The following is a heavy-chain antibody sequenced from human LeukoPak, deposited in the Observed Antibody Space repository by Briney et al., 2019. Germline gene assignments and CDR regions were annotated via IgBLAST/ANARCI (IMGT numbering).Heavy chain of an antibody. Sequence: GGSLRLSCAASGFTFSNYGMHWVRQAPGKGLEWVAAVSSHGSNIYYAYSVHGRFTISRHSSKNALYLQMNSLRAEDTPGYSCSGVVFPGNSWPFAYWGQGTLVPVSS. CDR3: SGVVFPGNSWPFAY. CDR1: GFTFSNYG. J-gene: IGHJ4*02. CDR2: VSSHGSNI. D-gene: IGHD6-13*01. V-gene: IGHV3-33*01.